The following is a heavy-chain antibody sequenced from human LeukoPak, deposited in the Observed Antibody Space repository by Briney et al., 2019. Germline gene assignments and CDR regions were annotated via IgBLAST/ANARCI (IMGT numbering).Heavy chain of an antibody. Sequence: SVKVSCKASGGTFSSYAISWVRQAPGQGLEWMGGIIPIFGTANYAQKFQGRVTITADESTSTAYMELSSLRSEDAAVYYCAMGYCSSTSCYSSYYYYYYMDVWGKGTTVTVS. D-gene: IGHD2-2*01. CDR1: GGTFSSYA. J-gene: IGHJ6*03. CDR3: AMGYCSSTSCYSSYYYYYYMDV. CDR2: IIPIFGTA. V-gene: IGHV1-69*13.